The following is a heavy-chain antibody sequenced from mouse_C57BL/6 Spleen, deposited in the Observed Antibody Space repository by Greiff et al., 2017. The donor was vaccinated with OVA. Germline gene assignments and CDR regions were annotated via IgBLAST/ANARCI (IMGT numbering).Heavy chain of an antibody. CDR3: AREGGRNYFDY. CDR2: ISDGGSYT. CDR1: GFTFSSYA. V-gene: IGHV5-4*01. J-gene: IGHJ2*01. Sequence: EVMLVESGGGLVKPGGSLKLSCAASGFTFSSYAMSWVRQTPEKRLEWVATISDGGSYTYYPDNVKGRFTISRDNAKNNLYLQMSHLKSEDTAMYYCAREGGRNYFDYWGQGTTLTVSS.